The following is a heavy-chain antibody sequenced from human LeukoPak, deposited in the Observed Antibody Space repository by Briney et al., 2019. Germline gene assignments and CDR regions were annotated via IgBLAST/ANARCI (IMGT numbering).Heavy chain of an antibody. CDR3: AREAASYSSGWLDY. D-gene: IGHD6-19*01. J-gene: IGHJ4*02. Sequence: ASVKVSCKASGYTFTGYYMHWVRQAPGQGLEWMGWINPNSGGTNYAQKFQGRVTMTRDTSISTAYMKLSRLRSDDTAVYYCAREAASYSSGWLDYWGQGTLVTVSS. V-gene: IGHV1-2*02. CDR1: GYTFTGYY. CDR2: INPNSGGT.